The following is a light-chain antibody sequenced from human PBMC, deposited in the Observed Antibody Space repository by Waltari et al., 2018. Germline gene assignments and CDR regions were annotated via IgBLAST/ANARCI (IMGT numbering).Light chain of an antibody. CDR2: AAS. J-gene: IGKJ3*01. CDR1: QSISKY. CDR3: QQSYSTPRT. Sequence: DIQMTQSPSSLSASVGDRVTITCRASQSISKYLNWYKQKPGKAPKLLIYAASSLASGVPSRFSGSGSGTDFTLTINSLQPEDFATYSCQQSYSTPRTFGPGTKVDFK. V-gene: IGKV1-39*01.